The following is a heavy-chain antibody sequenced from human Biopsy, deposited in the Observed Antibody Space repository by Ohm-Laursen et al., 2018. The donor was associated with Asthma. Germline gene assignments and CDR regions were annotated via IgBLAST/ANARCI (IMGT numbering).Heavy chain of an antibody. V-gene: IGHV3-30*03. CDR1: GFVFSQCG. CDR3: ARQSGQEYGDSIPFDT. J-gene: IGHJ3*02. Sequence: SLRLSCAASGFVFSQCGMHWVRQGPGKGLEWVALVSSDGHNKYYEDSVKGRFTISRDNSRNRLYLQINSLTVEDSAMYFCARQSGQEYGDSIPFDTWGQGTKVAVSS. D-gene: IGHD3-22*01. CDR2: VSSDGHNK.